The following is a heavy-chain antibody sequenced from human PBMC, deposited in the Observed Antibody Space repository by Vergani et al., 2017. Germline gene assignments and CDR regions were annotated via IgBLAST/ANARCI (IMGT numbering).Heavy chain of an antibody. V-gene: IGHV4-38-2*02. CDR1: GYSISRGYY. J-gene: IGHJ3*02. CDR2: VFHSGSA. CDR3: ARQFWVSQGVGAFET. D-gene: IGHD3-16*01. Sequence: QVQLQESGPGVVKPSETLSLTCSVSGYSISRGYYWGWIRQPPGKGLEWIATVFHSGSAYYNPSLRRRVTISEETSKNQFSLRLTTLTAADTAVYYCARQFWVSQGVGAFETWGRGTEVSVSS.